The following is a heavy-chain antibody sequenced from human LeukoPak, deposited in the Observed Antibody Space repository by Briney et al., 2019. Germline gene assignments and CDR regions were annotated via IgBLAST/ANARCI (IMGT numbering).Heavy chain of an antibody. Sequence: PSETLSLTCAVCGGSFSTYYWSWIRQPPGKGLECIGYIYYSGSTNYNPSLKSRVTISVDTSKNHCSLKVNSVTAADTAVYYCARAPGSDYYPYYYMDVWGKGTTVTVSS. CDR3: ARAPGSDYYPYYYMDV. V-gene: IGHV4-59*01. D-gene: IGHD4-17*01. J-gene: IGHJ6*03. CDR2: IYYSGST. CDR1: GGSFSTYY.